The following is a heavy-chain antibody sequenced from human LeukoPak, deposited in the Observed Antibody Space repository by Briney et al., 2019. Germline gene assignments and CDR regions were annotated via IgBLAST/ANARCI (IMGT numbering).Heavy chain of an antibody. Sequence: GGSLRLSCAASGFTFSSYWMSWVRQAPGKGLEWVANIKQDGSEKYYVDSVKGRFTISRDNAKNSLYLQMNSLRAEDTAVYYCARDPGNYYYGMDVRGQGTTVTVSS. J-gene: IGHJ6*02. D-gene: IGHD3-10*01. V-gene: IGHV3-7*01. CDR1: GFTFSSYW. CDR2: IKQDGSEK. CDR3: ARDPGNYYYGMDV.